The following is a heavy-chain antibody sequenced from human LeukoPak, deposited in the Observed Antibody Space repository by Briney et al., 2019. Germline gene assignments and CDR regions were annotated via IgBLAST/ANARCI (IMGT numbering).Heavy chain of an antibody. CDR3: ARDKYYDFWSGYYN. CDR2: ISYDGSNK. V-gene: IGHV3-30*12. D-gene: IGHD3-3*01. CDR1: GFSVGKYG. Sequence: GGPIRHGCAASGFSVGKYGMYWVRQAPGKGLEWVAVISYDGSNKYYADSVKGRFTISRDNSKNTLYLQMNSLRAEDTAFYYCARDKYYDFWSGYYNWGQGTLVTVSS. J-gene: IGHJ4*02.